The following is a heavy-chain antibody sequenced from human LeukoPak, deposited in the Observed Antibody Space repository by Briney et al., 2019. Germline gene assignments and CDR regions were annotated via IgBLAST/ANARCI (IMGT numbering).Heavy chain of an antibody. V-gene: IGHV3-30*02. J-gene: IGHJ4*02. Sequence: GGSLRLSCAASGFTLSSYAMHWVRQAPGKGLEWVAFIRFDGSDKYHADSVKGRFTISRDNSKNTLYLQMNSLRAEDTAVYYCARRAGAYSHPYDYWGQGTLVTVSS. CDR1: GFTLSSYA. CDR2: IRFDGSDK. D-gene: IGHD4/OR15-4a*01. CDR3: ARRAGAYSHPYDY.